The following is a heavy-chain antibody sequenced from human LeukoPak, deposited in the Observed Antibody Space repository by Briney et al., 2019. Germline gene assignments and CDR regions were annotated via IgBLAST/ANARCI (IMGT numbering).Heavy chain of an antibody. CDR1: GFSFGEYA. CDR3: AKGRGINTLFDY. Sequence: SGGSLRLSCKTSGFSFGEYALSWVRQAPGKGLEWVSAISGGGGSTYYADSVKGRFTISRDSPKNTLYLQMNSLRAEDTAIYYCAKGRGINTLFDYWGQGTLVTVSS. D-gene: IGHD3-10*01. J-gene: IGHJ4*02. V-gene: IGHV3-23*01. CDR2: ISGGGGST.